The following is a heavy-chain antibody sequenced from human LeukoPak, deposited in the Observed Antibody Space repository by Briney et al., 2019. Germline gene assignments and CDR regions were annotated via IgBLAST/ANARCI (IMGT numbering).Heavy chain of an antibody. CDR1: GFTFDDYA. CDR2: ISWNSGSI. J-gene: IGHJ4*02. CDR3: AKETIRFLDY. Sequence: GRSLRLSCAASGFTFDDYAMHWARQAPGKGLEWVSGISWNSGSIGYADSVKGRFTISRDNAKNSLYLQMNSLRAEDTALYYCAKETIRFLDYWGQGTLVTVSS. D-gene: IGHD3-3*01. V-gene: IGHV3-9*01.